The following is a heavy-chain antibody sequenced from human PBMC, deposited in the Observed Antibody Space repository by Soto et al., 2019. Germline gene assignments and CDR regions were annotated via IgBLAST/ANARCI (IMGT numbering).Heavy chain of an antibody. Sequence: QVQLVQSGAEVKNPGSSVKVSCKASGGTFSIYTLSWVRQAPGQGLEWMGGSANSAQKFQGRLTVTADESTSTVYLELSSLTSEDTAVYYCAREGPPDIAWFDPWGQGTLVSVSS. CDR2: GSA. CDR3: AREGPPDIAWFDP. D-gene: IGHD2-15*01. CDR1: GGTFSIYT. V-gene: IGHV1-69*01. J-gene: IGHJ5*02.